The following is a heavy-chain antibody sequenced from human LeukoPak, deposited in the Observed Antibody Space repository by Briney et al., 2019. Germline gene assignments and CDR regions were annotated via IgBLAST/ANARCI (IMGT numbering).Heavy chain of an antibody. J-gene: IGHJ4*02. Sequence: SETLSLTCTVSGGSISSSSYYWGWIRQPPGKGLEWIGEINHSGSTNYNPSLKSRVTISVDTSKNQFSLKLSSVTAADTAVYYCASYGLSYGSFDYWGQGTLVTVSS. D-gene: IGHD5-18*01. CDR1: GGSISSSSYY. CDR3: ASYGLSYGSFDY. V-gene: IGHV4-39*07. CDR2: INHSGST.